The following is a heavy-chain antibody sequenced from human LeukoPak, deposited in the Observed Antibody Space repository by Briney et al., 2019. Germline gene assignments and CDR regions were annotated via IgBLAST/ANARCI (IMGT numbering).Heavy chain of an antibody. J-gene: IGHJ4*02. CDR1: GGSISSSSYY. V-gene: IGHV4-39*07. Sequence: PSETLSLTCTVSGGSISSSSYYWGWIRQPPGKGLEWIGSIYYSGSTNYNPSLKSRVTISVDTSKNQFSLKLSSVTAADTAVYYCARVLSQQWLPQRYYFDYWGQGTLVTVSS. D-gene: IGHD6-19*01. CDR3: ARVLSQQWLPQRYYFDY. CDR2: IYYSGST.